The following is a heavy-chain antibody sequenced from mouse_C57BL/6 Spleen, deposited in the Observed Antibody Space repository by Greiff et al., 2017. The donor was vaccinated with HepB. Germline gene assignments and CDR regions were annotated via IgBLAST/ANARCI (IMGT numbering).Heavy chain of an antibody. Sequence: QVTLKESGPGILQSSQTLSLTCSFAGFSLSTSGMGVSWIRQPSGKGLEWLAHIYWDDDKRYNPSLKSRLTISKDTSRNQVFLKITSVDTADTATYYCARSEGDGYYLPFAYWGQGTLVTVSA. CDR2: IYWDDDK. CDR1: GFSLSTSGMG. CDR3: ARSEGDGYYLPFAY. J-gene: IGHJ3*01. D-gene: IGHD2-3*01. V-gene: IGHV8-12*01.